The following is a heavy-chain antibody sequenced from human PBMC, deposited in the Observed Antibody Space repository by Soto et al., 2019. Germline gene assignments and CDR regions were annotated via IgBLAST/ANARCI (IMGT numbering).Heavy chain of an antibody. D-gene: IGHD3-10*01. V-gene: IGHV1-69*08. CDR1: GGTFSSYT. Sequence: QVQLVQSGAEVKKPGSSVKVSCKASGGTFSSYTISWVRQAPGQGLEWMGRIIPILGIANYAQKFQGRVTITADKSTSPAYMELSSLRSEDTAVYYCARDVPAMVRGVIFDYWGQGTLVTVSS. J-gene: IGHJ4*02. CDR3: ARDVPAMVRGVIFDY. CDR2: IIPILGIA.